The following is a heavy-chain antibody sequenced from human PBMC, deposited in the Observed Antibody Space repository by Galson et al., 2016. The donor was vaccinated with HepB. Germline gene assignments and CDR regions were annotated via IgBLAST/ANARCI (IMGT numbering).Heavy chain of an antibody. D-gene: IGHD3-22*01. J-gene: IGHJ3*02. CDR2: IKQDGSEK. V-gene: IGHV3-7*01. Sequence: SLRLSCAASGFSFSSYWMNWVRQAPGKGQEWVADIKQDGSEKYYVDSVGGRFTVSRENAKNSLYLQMNSLRSEVTAVYYCATMFYYYDSGFDRVDAFDMWGQGTLVTVSS. CDR3: ATMFYYYDSGFDRVDAFDM. CDR1: GFSFSSYW.